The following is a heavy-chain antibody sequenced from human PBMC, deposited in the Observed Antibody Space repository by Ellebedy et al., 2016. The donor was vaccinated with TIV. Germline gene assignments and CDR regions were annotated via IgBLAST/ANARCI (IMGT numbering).Heavy chain of an antibody. CDR3: ARDPGGGGDYGDNWFDP. J-gene: IGHJ5*02. V-gene: IGHV3-7*01. Sequence: GESLKISCAASGFSLSSYWMHWVRQAPGKGLEWVANIKQDGSDKYYVDSVKGRFTISRDNAKNSLYLQMNSLRAEDTAVYYCARDPGGGGDYGDNWFDPWGQGTLVTVSS. D-gene: IGHD3-10*01. CDR1: GFSLSSYW. CDR2: IKQDGSDK.